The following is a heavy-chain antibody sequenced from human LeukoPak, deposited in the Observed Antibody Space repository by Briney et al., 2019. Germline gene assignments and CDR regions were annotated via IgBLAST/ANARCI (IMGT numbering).Heavy chain of an antibody. CDR3: ARAGWGFPTPLDY. CDR1: GGSLSSYY. CDR2: IYYSGST. Sequence: SETLSLTCTVSGGSLSSYYWSWIRQPPGKGLEWIGYIYYSGSTNYNPSLKSRVTISVDTSKNQFSLKLSSVTAADTAVYYCARAGWGFPTPLDYWGQGTLVTVSS. D-gene: IGHD7-27*01. J-gene: IGHJ4*02. V-gene: IGHV4-59*12.